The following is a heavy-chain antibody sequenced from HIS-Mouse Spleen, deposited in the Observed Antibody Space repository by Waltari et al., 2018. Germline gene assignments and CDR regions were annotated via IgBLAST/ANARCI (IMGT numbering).Heavy chain of an antibody. Sequence: EVQLVESGGGLVQPGRSLRLSCAASGFTFADYAMHWVRQAPGSGLEWVSGISWNSGSIGYADSVKGRFTISRDNAKNSLYLQMNSLRAEDTALYYCAKDISRGKGGAFDIWGQGTMVTVSS. V-gene: IGHV3-9*01. J-gene: IGHJ3*02. CDR3: AKDISRGKGGAFDI. CDR2: ISWNSGSI. D-gene: IGHD3-16*01. CDR1: GFTFADYA.